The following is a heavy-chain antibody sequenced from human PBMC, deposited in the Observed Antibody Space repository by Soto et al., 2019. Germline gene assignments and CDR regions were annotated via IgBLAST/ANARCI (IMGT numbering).Heavy chain of an antibody. CDR1: GYSFTSYW. Sequence: GESLKISCKGSGYSFTSYWIGWVRQMPGKGLEWMGIIYPGDSDTRYSPSFQGQVTISADTSKNQFSLQLNSVTPEDTAVYYCARVRYAAAGTTNYYGMDVWGQGTTVTVSS. J-gene: IGHJ6*02. V-gene: IGHV5-51*01. D-gene: IGHD6-13*01. CDR2: IYPGDSDT. CDR3: ARVRYAAAGTTNYYGMDV.